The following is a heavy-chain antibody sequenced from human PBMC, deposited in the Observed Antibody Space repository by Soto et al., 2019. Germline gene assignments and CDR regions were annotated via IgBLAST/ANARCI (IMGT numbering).Heavy chain of an antibody. CDR1: GFTFSRYS. D-gene: IGHD3-22*01. J-gene: IGHJ4*02. V-gene: IGHV3-21*01. CDR2: ISSSSSYI. Sequence: GGSLRLSCAASGFTFSRYSMNWFRQAPGKGLEWVSSISSSSSYIYYADSVKGRFTISRDNAKNSLYLQMNSLRAEDTAVYYCARYYYDSSGYYLRSDYWGQGTLVTVSS. CDR3: ARYYYDSSGYYLRSDY.